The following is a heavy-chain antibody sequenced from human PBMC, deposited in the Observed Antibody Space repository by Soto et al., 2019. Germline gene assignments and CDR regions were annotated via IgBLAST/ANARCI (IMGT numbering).Heavy chain of an antibody. CDR3: AKDHIGTNWYFDL. V-gene: IGHV3-30*18. CDR2: ISYDGSNK. Sequence: QVQLVESGGGVVQPGRSLRLSCAASGFTFSSYGMHWVRQAPGKGLEWVAVISYDGSNKNYADSVKGRFTISRDNSKNTLYLQMNSLRAEDTAVYYCAKDHIGTNWYFDLWGRGTLVTVSS. J-gene: IGHJ2*01. CDR1: GFTFSSYG. D-gene: IGHD3-10*01.